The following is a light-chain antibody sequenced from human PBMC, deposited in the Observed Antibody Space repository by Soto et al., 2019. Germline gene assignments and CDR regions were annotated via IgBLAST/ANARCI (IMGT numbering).Light chain of an antibody. CDR2: AAF. J-gene: IGKJ4*01. CDR3: QQTFRPPRT. V-gene: IGKV1-39*01. CDR1: QSISSY. Sequence: DIQVTQSPSSLSASVGDRLTITCRASQSISSYLNWYQQKPGEAPKLLIYAAFSLNSGVPSRFSGSVAGTDFTLTIRSLQPEDFATYYCQQTFRPPRTFGGGTKVVIK.